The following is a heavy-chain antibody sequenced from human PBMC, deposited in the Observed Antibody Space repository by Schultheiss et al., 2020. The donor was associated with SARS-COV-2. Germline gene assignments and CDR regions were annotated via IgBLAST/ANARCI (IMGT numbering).Heavy chain of an antibody. J-gene: IGHJ4*02. Sequence: SQTLSLTCAISGDSVSSDSAIWNWIRQSPSRGLEWLGRTYYRSKWYNDYAASVKSRITINPDTSKNRFSLQLNSVTPEDTAVYYCARDLGYCSGGSCYSEGFDYWGLGTRITVSS. CDR3: ARDLGYCSGGSCYSEGFDY. CDR1: GDSVSSDSAI. V-gene: IGHV6-1*01. D-gene: IGHD2-15*01. CDR2: TYYRSKWYN.